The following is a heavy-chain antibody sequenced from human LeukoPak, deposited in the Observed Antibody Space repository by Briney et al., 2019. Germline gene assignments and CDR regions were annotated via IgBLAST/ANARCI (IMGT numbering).Heavy chain of an antibody. J-gene: IGHJ3*02. CDR1: GYTFTGYY. D-gene: IGHD6-13*01. CDR2: INPNSGGT. CDR3: ARDPAGWGAFDN. V-gene: IGHV1-2*02. Sequence: ASVKVSCKASGYTFTGYYMHWVRQAPGQGLEWMGWINPNSGGTNYAQKFQGRVTMTRDTSISTAYMELRSLRSDDTAVYYCARDPAGWGAFDNWGQGTMVTVSS.